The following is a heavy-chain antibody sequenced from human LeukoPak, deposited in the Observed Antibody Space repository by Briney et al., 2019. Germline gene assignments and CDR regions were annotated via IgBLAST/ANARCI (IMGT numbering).Heavy chain of an antibody. J-gene: IGHJ4*02. Sequence: GGSLRLSCAASGFTFSSYGMHWVRQAPGKGLEWVAVILSDGSKEFYTDSVKGRFTISRDNSKNTLYLQMNSLRAEDTAVYYCAKSAYRDVVIAIHFDYWGQGTLVTVSS. D-gene: IGHD2-21*01. CDR1: GFTFSSYG. CDR3: AKSAYRDVVIAIHFDY. V-gene: IGHV3-33*06. CDR2: ILSDGSKE.